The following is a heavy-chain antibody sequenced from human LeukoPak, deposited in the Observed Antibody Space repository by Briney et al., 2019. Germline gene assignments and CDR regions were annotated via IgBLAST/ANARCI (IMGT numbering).Heavy chain of an antibody. V-gene: IGHV3-23*01. CDR1: GFTFRDYA. D-gene: IGHD5-12*01. CDR3: TKDGLRGYDYDY. CDR2: ILNSGHTT. Sequence: GGSLRLSCAASGFTFRDYAMSWVRQAPGKGLEWVSNILNSGHTTNYADSVKGRFTVSRDNSKNTLYLQMDNLRGGDTAVYYCTKDGLRGYDYDYWGQGTLVTVSS. J-gene: IGHJ4*02.